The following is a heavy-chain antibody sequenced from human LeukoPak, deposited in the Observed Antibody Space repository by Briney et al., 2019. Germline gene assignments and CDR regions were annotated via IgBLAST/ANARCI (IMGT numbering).Heavy chain of an antibody. D-gene: IGHD3-22*01. J-gene: IGHJ4*02. CDR3: TTTYYERGYYFDY. CDR1: GFTFSGSA. CDR2: IRSKANSYAT. Sequence: GGSLRLSCAASGFTFSGSAMHWVRQASGKGLEWVGRIRSKANSYATAYAASGKGRFTISRDDSKNTAYLQMNSLKTEDTAVYYCTTTYYERGYYFDYWGQGTLVTVSS. V-gene: IGHV3-73*01.